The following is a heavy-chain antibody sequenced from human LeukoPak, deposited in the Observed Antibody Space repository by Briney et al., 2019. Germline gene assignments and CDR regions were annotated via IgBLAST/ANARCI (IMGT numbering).Heavy chain of an antibody. CDR1: GYTFTTYG. CDR3: ARDPTEDFWSGFYPYFDF. J-gene: IGHJ4*02. D-gene: IGHD3-3*01. Sequence: GASVKVSCKASGYTFTTYGLSWVRQAPGQGLEWMGWISTYNGNTNYAQKFQGRVTMTTDTSTSTAYMELRSLRSDDTAVYYCARDPTEDFWSGFYPYFDFWGQGTLVTVSS. CDR2: ISTYNGNT. V-gene: IGHV1-18*01.